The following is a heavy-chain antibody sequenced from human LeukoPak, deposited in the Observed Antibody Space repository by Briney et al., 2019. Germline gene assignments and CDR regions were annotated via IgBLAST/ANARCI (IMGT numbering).Heavy chain of an antibody. D-gene: IGHD3-22*01. CDR1: GYTFTSYG. Sequence: GASVKVSCKASGYTFTSYGISWVRQAPGQGLEWMGWISAYNGNTNYAQKLQGRVTMTTDTSTSTAYMELRGLRSDDTAVYYCARDLANYYDSSGYFDYWGQGTLVTVSS. CDR3: ARDLANYYDSSGYFDY. V-gene: IGHV1-18*01. J-gene: IGHJ4*02. CDR2: ISAYNGNT.